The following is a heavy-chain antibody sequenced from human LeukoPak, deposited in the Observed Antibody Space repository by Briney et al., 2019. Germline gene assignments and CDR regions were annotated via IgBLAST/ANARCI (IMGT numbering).Heavy chain of an antibody. CDR3: ARDGPFMTTVRGSDY. V-gene: IGHV1-18*01. Sequence: GASVKVSCXASGYTFTSYGISWVRQAPGQGLEWMGWISAYNGNTNYAQKLQGRVTMTTDTSTSTAYMELRSLRSDDTAVYYCARDGPFMTTVRGSDYWGQGTLVTVSS. J-gene: IGHJ4*02. D-gene: IGHD4-17*01. CDR1: GYTFTSYG. CDR2: ISAYNGNT.